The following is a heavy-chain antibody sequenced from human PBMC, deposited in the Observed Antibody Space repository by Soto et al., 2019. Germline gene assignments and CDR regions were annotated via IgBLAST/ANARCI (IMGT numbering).Heavy chain of an antibody. Sequence: GSLRLSCAASGLTFSNYAMTWVRQAPGKGLEWVSGISDSDAYTYYAESVKGRFTISRDNSKNTVYLQMNSLRDEDTAVYYCAKNATSGWYDSWGQGALVTVSS. CDR2: ISDSDAYT. D-gene: IGHD6-19*01. CDR3: AKNATSGWYDS. J-gene: IGHJ5*01. V-gene: IGHV3-23*01. CDR1: GLTFSNYA.